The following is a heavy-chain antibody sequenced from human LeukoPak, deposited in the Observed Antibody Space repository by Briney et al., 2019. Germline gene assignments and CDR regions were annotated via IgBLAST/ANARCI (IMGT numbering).Heavy chain of an antibody. Sequence: KPGGSLRLSCAASGFTFSTYSMNWVRQAPGKGLEWVSSISSSSSYIYYADSVKGRFTISRDNAKNSLYLQMNSLRAEDTAVYYCARGYSSSWYLVATAYLDYFDYWGQGTLVTVSS. CDR1: GFTFSTYS. J-gene: IGHJ4*02. D-gene: IGHD6-13*01. CDR3: ARGYSSSWYLVATAYLDYFDY. CDR2: ISSSSSYI. V-gene: IGHV3-21*01.